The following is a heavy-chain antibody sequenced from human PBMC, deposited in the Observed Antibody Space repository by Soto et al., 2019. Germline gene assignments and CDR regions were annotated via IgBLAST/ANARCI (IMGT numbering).Heavy chain of an antibody. CDR3: VITSMVVAAATREDY. Sequence: EVQLVESGGGLVQPGGSLRLSCAASGFTFSSYWMHWVRQAPGKGLVWVSRINSDGSSTSYSDSVKGRFTISRANAKNTLYLQMNSLRAAEAAVYYCVITSMVVAAATREDYWGQGTLVTVSS. CDR1: GFTFSSYW. CDR2: INSDGSST. V-gene: IGHV3-74*01. D-gene: IGHD2-15*01. J-gene: IGHJ4*02.